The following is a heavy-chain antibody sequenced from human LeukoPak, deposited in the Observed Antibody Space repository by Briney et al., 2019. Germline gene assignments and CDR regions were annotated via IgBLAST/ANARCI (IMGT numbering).Heavy chain of an antibody. CDR1: GGSISSYY. V-gene: IGHV4-59*01. D-gene: IGHD3-22*01. CDR3: ARDPFYDSSGCQGAFDI. Sequence: PSETLSLTCTVSGGSISSYYWSWIRQPPGKGLEWIGYIYYSGSTNYNPSLKSRVTISVDTSKNQFSLKLSSVTAADTAVYYCARDPFYDSSGCQGAFDIWGQGTMVTVSS. J-gene: IGHJ3*02. CDR2: IYYSGST.